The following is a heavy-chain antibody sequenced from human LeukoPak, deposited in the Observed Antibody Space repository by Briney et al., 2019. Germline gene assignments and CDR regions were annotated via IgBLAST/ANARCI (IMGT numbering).Heavy chain of an antibody. V-gene: IGHV3-23*01. CDR3: ARDLGYCTNGVCHTRFDY. CDR1: GFTFSSYA. CDR2: ISGSGGST. J-gene: IGHJ4*02. Sequence: VQPGGSLRLSCAASGFTFSSYAMSWVRQAPGKGLEWVSAISGSGGSTYYADSVKGRFTISRDNSKNTLYLQMNSLRAEDTAVYYCARDLGYCTNGVCHTRFDYWGQGTLVAVSS. D-gene: IGHD2-8*01.